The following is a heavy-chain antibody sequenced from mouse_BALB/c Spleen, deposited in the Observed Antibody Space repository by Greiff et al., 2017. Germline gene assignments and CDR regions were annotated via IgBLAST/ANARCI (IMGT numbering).Heavy chain of an antibody. Sequence: VQLQQSGPELVKPGASVKISCKASGYAFNSSWMNWVKQRPGQGLEWIGRIYPGDGDTNYNGKFKGKATLTADKSSSTAYMQLSSLTSVDSAVDFCARSSYRNWYFDVWGEGTTVTVSS. CDR3: ARSSYRNWYFDV. CDR1: GYAFNSSW. V-gene: IGHV1-82*01. J-gene: IGHJ1*01. D-gene: IGHD2-14*01. CDR2: IYPGDGDT.